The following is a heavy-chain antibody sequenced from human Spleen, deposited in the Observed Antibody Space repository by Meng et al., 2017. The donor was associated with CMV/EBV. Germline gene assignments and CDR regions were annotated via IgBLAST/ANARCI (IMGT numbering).Heavy chain of an antibody. Sequence: ASVKVSCKASGYTFTDYYMHWVRQAPGQGLEWMGWINPNSGGTNYAQKFQGRVTMTRDTSISTAYMELRSPNSDDTAVYHCARDYYDSSVYWYDTFDIWGQGTMVTVSS. J-gene: IGHJ3*02. CDR1: GYTFTDYY. CDR2: INPNSGGT. CDR3: ARDYYDSSVYWYDTFDI. V-gene: IGHV1-2*02. D-gene: IGHD3-22*01.